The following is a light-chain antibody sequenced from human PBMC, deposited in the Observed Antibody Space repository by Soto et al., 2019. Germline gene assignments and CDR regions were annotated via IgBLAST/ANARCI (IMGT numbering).Light chain of an antibody. Sequence: AIQMTQSPSSLSASVGDRVTITCRASQGIRNDLGWYQQKPGKAPKLLIYAASSLPSWFPSRFSGSGSGTDFTLTISSLQPEDFATYYFLQAYNYPITFGQGTRLEIK. J-gene: IGKJ5*01. V-gene: IGKV1-6*01. CDR1: QGIRND. CDR3: LQAYNYPIT. CDR2: AAS.